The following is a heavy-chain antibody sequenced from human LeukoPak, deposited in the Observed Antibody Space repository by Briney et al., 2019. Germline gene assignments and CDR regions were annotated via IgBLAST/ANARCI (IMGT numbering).Heavy chain of an antibody. CDR1: AFTSSSYR. J-gene: IGHJ4*02. D-gene: IGHD1-26*01. CDR2: IGVGGVTT. Sequence: TGRSLRLSCAASAFTSSSYRMTWVRQAPGRVLEWVSTIGVGGVTTTYANSVKGVFTVSRDNSKNTLYLQMNSLSAEDAAVYCCAKGLSGSYDYWGQGTLVTVSS. V-gene: IGHV3-23*01. CDR3: AKGLSGSYDY.